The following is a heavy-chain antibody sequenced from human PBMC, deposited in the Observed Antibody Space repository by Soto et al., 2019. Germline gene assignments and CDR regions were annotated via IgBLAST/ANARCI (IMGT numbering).Heavy chain of an antibody. V-gene: IGHV4-39*01. Sequence: SETLSLTCTVSGGSISSSSYYWGWIRQPPGKGLEWIGSIYYSGSTYYNPSLKSRVTISVDTSKNQFSLKLSSVTAADTAVYYCARLWVTTVTTTIDYWGQGTLVTVSS. J-gene: IGHJ4*02. CDR3: ARLWVTTVTTTIDY. CDR1: GGSISSSSYY. D-gene: IGHD4-17*01. CDR2: IYYSGST.